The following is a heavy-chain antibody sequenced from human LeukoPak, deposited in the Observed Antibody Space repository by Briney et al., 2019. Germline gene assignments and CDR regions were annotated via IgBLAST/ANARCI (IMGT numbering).Heavy chain of an antibody. CDR1: GFTFDDYG. Sequence: GGSLRLSCAASGFTFDDYGMSWVRQVPGKGLEWVADISGSSDDIHYADSVTGRFTISRDNAKNSVYLQMNSLRVEDTAVYYCARDSGRYGYYMDVWGKGITVTVSS. CDR3: ARDSGRYGYYMDV. CDR2: ISGSSDDI. J-gene: IGHJ6*04. D-gene: IGHD1-26*01. V-gene: IGHV3-48*01.